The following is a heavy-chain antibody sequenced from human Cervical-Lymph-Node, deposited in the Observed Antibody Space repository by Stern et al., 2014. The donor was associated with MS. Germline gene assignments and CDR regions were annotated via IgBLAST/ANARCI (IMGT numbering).Heavy chain of an antibody. CDR1: GGTFTSSYA. V-gene: IGHV1-69*04. CDR3: ARGVVTNRAAATLHNLFDP. D-gene: IGHD2-15*01. Sequence: QVQLVQSGAEVKKPGSSVNVSCKASGGTFTSSYAITWMRQAPGQGLEWMGRITPILGLPNYAQKFQGRVTITADTSTSTAYMELSSLRSEDTAVYYCARGVVTNRAAATLHNLFDPWGQGTLVTVSS. J-gene: IGHJ5*02. CDR2: ITPILGLP.